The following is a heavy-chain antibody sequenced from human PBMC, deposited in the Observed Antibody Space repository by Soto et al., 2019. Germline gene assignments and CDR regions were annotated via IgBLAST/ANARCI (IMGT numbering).Heavy chain of an antibody. J-gene: IGHJ4*02. CDR2: TYYSGSV. CDR3: ANRYYDGSGYLHEY. D-gene: IGHD3-22*01. V-gene: IGHV4-61*08. Sequence: SETLSLTCTVSGGSVNRGGYYWSWIRQPPGKALEWIGYTYYSGSVTYNPSLKSRLTISVDTSKNQFSLKLNSVTTADTAVYYCANRYYDGSGYLHEYWGQGTLVTVSS. CDR1: GGSVNRGGYY.